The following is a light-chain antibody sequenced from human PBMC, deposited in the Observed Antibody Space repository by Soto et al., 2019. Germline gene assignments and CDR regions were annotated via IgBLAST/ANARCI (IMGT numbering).Light chain of an antibody. CDR1: SGSIASNY. CDR2: EDN. V-gene: IGLV6-57*01. Sequence: NFMLTQPHSVSVSPGKTVTISCTRSSGSIASNYVQWYQQRPGSSPTTVIYEDNQRPSGVPDRYSGSIDSSSNSASLTISGLKTEDEADYYCQSYDSSNAWVFGGGTKLTVL. J-gene: IGLJ3*02. CDR3: QSYDSSNAWV.